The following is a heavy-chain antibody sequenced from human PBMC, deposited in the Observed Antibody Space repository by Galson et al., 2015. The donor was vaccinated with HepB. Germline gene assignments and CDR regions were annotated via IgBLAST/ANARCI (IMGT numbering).Heavy chain of an antibody. CDR3: ASSQRKSRMTTVTTGGFQDDY. Sequence: SLRLSCAASGFTFSSYSMNWVRQAPGKGLEWVSYISSSSSTIYYADSVKGRFTISRDNAKNSLYLQMNSLRDEDTAVYYCASSQRKSRMTTVTTGGFQDDYWGQGTLVTVSS. CDR2: ISSSSSTI. V-gene: IGHV3-48*02. D-gene: IGHD4-17*01. CDR1: GFTFSSYS. J-gene: IGHJ4*02.